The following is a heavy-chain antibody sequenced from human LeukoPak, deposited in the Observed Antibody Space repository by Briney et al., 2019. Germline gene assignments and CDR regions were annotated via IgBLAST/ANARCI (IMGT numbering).Heavy chain of an antibody. CDR2: IFHSGDT. CDR1: GYSISSGYY. D-gene: IGHD3-22*01. J-gene: IGHJ6*03. Sequence: SDTLSLTCTVFGYSISSGYYWGWTGRPPGKGPEWIGRIFHSGDTFYNPSLKSRVSISVDTYRNQFSLEQNTVTATDTAVYYCAREPDWRAGSYYSAGLHMDVWGKGTTVTVPS. V-gene: IGHV4-38-2*02. CDR3: AREPDWRAGSYYSAGLHMDV.